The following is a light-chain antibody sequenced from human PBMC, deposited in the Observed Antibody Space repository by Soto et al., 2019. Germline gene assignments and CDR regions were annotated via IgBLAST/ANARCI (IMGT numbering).Light chain of an antibody. CDR3: ISYAGSYTLYV. V-gene: IGLV2-14*01. J-gene: IGLJ1*01. CDR1: SSDVGAYNF. CDR2: EVS. Sequence: QSVLTQPASVSGSPGQSITISCTGTSSDVGAYNFVSWYQHHPGKVPKVIIYEVSNRPSGISNRFSGSKSGNTASLTISGLQDEDEADYFCISYAGSYTLYVFGTGTKVTVL.